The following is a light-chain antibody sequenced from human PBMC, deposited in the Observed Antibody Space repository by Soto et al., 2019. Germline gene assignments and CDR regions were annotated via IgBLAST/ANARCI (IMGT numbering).Light chain of an antibody. CDR1: QSVSSN. CDR2: GAS. Sequence: ERVMTQSPATLSVSPGERVTLSCRARQSVSSNLAWYQQKPGQAPRLLIYGASTRATGIPARFSGSGSGTEFTLTISSLQSEDFAVYYCQQYNNWPRTFGQGTKVDIK. V-gene: IGKV3-15*01. J-gene: IGKJ1*01. CDR3: QQYNNWPRT.